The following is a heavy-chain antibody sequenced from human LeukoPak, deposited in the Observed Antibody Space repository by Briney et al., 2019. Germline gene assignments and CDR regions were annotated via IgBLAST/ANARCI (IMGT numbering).Heavy chain of an antibody. CDR2: ISGSGDIT. CDR1: GLTFSRFA. CDR3: AKGHSAHGTGFDY. Sequence: GGSLRLSCAASGLTFSRFAMSWVRQAPGKGLEWVSTISGSGDITYYADSVKGRFTISRDNLKHTLYVQMNSLRVEDTAVYYCAKGHSAHGTGFDYWGQGTLVIVSS. D-gene: IGHD1-1*01. V-gene: IGHV3-23*01. J-gene: IGHJ4*02.